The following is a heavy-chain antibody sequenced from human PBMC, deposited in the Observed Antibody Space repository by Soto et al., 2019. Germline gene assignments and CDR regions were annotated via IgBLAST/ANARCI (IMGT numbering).Heavy chain of an antibody. D-gene: IGHD6-19*01. CDR3: ARGGPSSGWYLY. V-gene: IGHV1-69*13. Sequence: VEATCKAPGGTFSSYAMWWVRQAPGQGLEWMGGIIPIFGTANYAQKFQGRVTITADESTSTAYMELSSLRSEDTAVYYCARGGPSSGWYLYWGKGTLVPVFS. J-gene: IGHJ4*02. CDR1: GGTFSSYA. CDR2: IIPIFGTA.